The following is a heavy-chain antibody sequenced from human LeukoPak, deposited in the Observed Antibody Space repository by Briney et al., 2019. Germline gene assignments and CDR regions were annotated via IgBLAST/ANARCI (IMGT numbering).Heavy chain of an antibody. D-gene: IGHD2-2*01. J-gene: IGHJ3*01. CDR2: VYSTGNT. Sequence: SETLSLTCTVSGVSISSGNFYWSWIRQSAGKGLGRVGHVYSTGNTKYNPSLKSRVTISADTSKNKISLRLRSVTAADTAMFYCARDGDAVSAAIAGAFDLWGRGTMVTVSS. CDR1: GVSISSGNFY. CDR3: ARDGDAVSAAIAGAFDL. V-gene: IGHV4-61*09.